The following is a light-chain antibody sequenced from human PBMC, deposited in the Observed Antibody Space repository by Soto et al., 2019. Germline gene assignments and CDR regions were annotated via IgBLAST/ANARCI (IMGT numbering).Light chain of an antibody. J-gene: IGLJ2*01. Sequence: QSALTQPASVSGSLGQSITISCIGTSSNIGSYNLVSWYQHQPGKAPKIMIFEGSKRPSGVSNRFSGSRSGNTASLTISGLQAEDEADYYCYSYTTTNTWLFGGGTKLTVL. CDR3: YSYTTTNTWL. CDR1: SSNIGSYNL. CDR2: EGS. V-gene: IGLV2-14*02.